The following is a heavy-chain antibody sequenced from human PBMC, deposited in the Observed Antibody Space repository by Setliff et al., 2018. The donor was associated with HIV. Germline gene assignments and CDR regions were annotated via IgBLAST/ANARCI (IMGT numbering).Heavy chain of an antibody. J-gene: IGHJ3*02. V-gene: IGHV4-59*11. D-gene: IGHD3-22*01. CDR3: ASPRETMKPDAFDI. CDR1: GGSISSHY. Sequence: SSETLSLTCTVSGGSISSHYWSWIRQPPGKGLEWIGSIYYSGSTNYNPSLKSRVTISVDTSKNQFSLKLSSVTAADTAVYYCASPRETMKPDAFDIWGQGTMVTVSS. CDR2: IYYSGST.